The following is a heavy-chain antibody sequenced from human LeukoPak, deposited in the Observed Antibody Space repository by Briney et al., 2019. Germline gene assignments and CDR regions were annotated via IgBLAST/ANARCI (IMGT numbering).Heavy chain of an antibody. CDR2: MYTSGSA. CDR1: GDSTSGYY. Sequence: PSETLSLTCTVSGDSTSGYYWSWIRQPAGKGLEWIGRMYTSGSANYNPSLKSRVTISVDTSKNQFSLTLSSVTAADTAVYYCASEAHRGGGFDSWGQGTLVTVSS. D-gene: IGHD3-16*01. J-gene: IGHJ4*02. CDR3: ASEAHRGGGFDS. V-gene: IGHV4-4*07.